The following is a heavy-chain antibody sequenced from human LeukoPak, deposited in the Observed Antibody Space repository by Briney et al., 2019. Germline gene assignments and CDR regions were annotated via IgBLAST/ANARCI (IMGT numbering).Heavy chain of an antibody. CDR3: ARGGSYYDY. CDR2: IYYSGST. CDR1: GGSISSSSYY. D-gene: IGHD1-26*01. Sequence: SETLSLTCTVSGGSISSSSYYWGWIRQPPGKGMEWIGYIYYSGSTNYNPSLKSRVTISIDTSKNQLSLKVNSVTAADTAVYYCARGGSYYDYWGQGTLVTVSS. J-gene: IGHJ4*02. V-gene: IGHV4-61*05.